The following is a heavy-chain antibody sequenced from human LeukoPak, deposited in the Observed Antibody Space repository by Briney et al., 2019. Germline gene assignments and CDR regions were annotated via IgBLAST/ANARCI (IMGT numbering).Heavy chain of an antibody. D-gene: IGHD6-13*01. CDR1: GFTFSSSG. J-gene: IGHJ4*02. Sequence: PGGSLRLSCAASGFTFSSSGMHWVRQAPGKGLEWVSVISYDGSNKYYADSVKGRFTISRDNSKNTLYLQMNSLRAEDTAVYYCARDEGYSSSLFDYWGQGTLVTVSS. CDR2: ISYDGSNK. CDR3: ARDEGYSSSLFDY. V-gene: IGHV3-30*03.